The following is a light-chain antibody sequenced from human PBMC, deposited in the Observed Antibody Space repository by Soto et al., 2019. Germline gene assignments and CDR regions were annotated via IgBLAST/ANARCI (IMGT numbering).Light chain of an antibody. V-gene: IGLV2-23*01. J-gene: IGLJ1*01. CDR3: CSYAGSIVYV. CDR2: EGS. Sequence: QSALAQPASVSGSPGQSITISCTGTSSDVGSYNLVSWYQQHPGKAPKLMIYEGSKRPSGVSNRFSGSKSGNTASLTISGLQAEDEADYYCCSYAGSIVYVFGTGTKVTVL. CDR1: SSDVGSYNL.